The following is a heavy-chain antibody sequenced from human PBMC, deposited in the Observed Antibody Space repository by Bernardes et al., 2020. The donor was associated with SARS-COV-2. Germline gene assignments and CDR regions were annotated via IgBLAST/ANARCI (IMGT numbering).Heavy chain of an antibody. CDR1: GDSVSDNNW. V-gene: IGHV4-4*02. CDR3: AKLSGSGYFRFEY. CDR2: SHHSGNN. Sequence: SEPLSLTCGVSGDSVSDNNWWTCVLQAPGKGLEWIGESHHSGNNNYNPSLKSRVTISVDTSRNQVSLDLSSVTAADTAKYYCAKLSGSGYFRFEYWGQGILVTVSS. D-gene: IGHD3-22*01. J-gene: IGHJ4*02.